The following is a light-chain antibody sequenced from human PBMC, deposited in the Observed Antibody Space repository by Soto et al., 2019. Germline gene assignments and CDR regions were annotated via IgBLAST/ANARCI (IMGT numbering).Light chain of an antibody. Sequence: IVMTPSPATLSVSPGKRVTFSFRASQNVYTNLAWYQHKPGQAPRLLISGASTGATGIPARFSGSGSGTEFTLTISSLQSEDFAVYYCQQYNNWLSGTFGQGTKVDIK. V-gene: IGKV3-15*01. CDR2: GAS. J-gene: IGKJ1*01. CDR1: QNVYTN. CDR3: QQYNNWLSGT.